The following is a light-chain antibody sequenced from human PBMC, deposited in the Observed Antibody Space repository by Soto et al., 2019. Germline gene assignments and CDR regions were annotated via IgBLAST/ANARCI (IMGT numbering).Light chain of an antibody. Sequence: EIVLTQSPATLSLSPGERATLSCRASQSISSYLAWYQQKPGQAPRLLIYDASNRATGIPARFSGSGSGTDFTLTISSLEPEDFAIYYCKRRSNWPPEVTFGQGTRLEIK. CDR2: DAS. J-gene: IGKJ5*01. CDR1: QSISSY. CDR3: KRRSNWPPEVT. V-gene: IGKV3-11*01.